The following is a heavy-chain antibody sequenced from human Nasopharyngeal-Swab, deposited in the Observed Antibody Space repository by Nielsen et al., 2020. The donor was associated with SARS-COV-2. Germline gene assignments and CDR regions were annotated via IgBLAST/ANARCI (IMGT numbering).Heavy chain of an antibody. CDR2: IRNKAYGGTT. Sequence: GESLKISCTASGFTGFTFGDYVINWVRQAPGKGLEWVGFIRNKAYGGTTEYAASVKGRFTFSRDDSNNIAYLQMNSLKTEDTAVYYCTTGGIFRSFDYFRNRYFDHWGQGTLVTVSS. CDR1: GFTGFTFGDYV. J-gene: IGHJ4*02. D-gene: IGHD3-9*01. CDR3: TTGGIFRSFDYFRNRYFDH. V-gene: IGHV3-49*04.